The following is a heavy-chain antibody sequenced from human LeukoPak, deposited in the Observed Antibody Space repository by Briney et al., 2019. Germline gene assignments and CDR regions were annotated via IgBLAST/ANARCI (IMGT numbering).Heavy chain of an antibody. D-gene: IGHD1-14*01. CDR2: INSDGSST. V-gene: IGHV3-74*01. CDR1: GFTFSSCA. CDR3: ATPGDAFDI. J-gene: IGHJ3*02. Sequence: GGSLRLSCAASGFTFSSCAVSWVRQAPGKGLVWVSRINSDGSSTSYADSVKGRFTISRDNAKNTLYLQMNRLRAEDTAVYYCATPGDAFDIWGQGTMVTVSS.